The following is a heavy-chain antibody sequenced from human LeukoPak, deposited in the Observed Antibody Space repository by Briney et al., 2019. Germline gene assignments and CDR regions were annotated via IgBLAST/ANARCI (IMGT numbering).Heavy chain of an antibody. CDR1: GLIFDDYT. D-gene: IGHD3-10*02. Sequence: GGSLRLSCAASGLIFDDYTMHWVRQAPGKGLEWVSLISRNGAVTKYADSVRGRFTISRDNAKNSLYLQMNSLRAEDTAVYYCAELGITMIGGVWGKGTTVTISS. J-gene: IGHJ6*04. CDR2: ISRNGAVT. CDR3: AELGITMIGGV. V-gene: IGHV3-43*01.